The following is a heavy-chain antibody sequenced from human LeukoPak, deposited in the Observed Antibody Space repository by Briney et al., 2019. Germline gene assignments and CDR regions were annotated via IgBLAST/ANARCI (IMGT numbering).Heavy chain of an antibody. Sequence: GESLKISCKGSGYSFTSYWIGWVRQMPGKGLEWMGSIYPGDSDTRYSPSFQGQVTISADKSISTAYLQWSSLKASDTAMYYCARHGTWGYFDWPMGPWGQGTLVTVSS. CDR2: IYPGDSDT. CDR1: GYSFTSYW. D-gene: IGHD3-9*01. J-gene: IGHJ5*02. V-gene: IGHV5-51*01. CDR3: ARHGTWGYFDWPMGP.